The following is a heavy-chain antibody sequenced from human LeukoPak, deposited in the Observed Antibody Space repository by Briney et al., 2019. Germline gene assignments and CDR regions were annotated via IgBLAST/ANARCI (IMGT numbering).Heavy chain of an antibody. CDR3: ARAIQANLRYFDWLTGYYGMDV. Sequence: ASVKVSCKASGYTFTGYYMHWVRQAPGQGLEWMGWINPNSGGTNYAQKFQGRVTMTRDTSISTAYMELSRLRSDDTAVYYCARAIQANLRYFDWLTGYYGMDVWGKGTTVTVSS. CDR2: INPNSGGT. D-gene: IGHD3-9*01. V-gene: IGHV1-2*02. CDR1: GYTFTGYY. J-gene: IGHJ6*04.